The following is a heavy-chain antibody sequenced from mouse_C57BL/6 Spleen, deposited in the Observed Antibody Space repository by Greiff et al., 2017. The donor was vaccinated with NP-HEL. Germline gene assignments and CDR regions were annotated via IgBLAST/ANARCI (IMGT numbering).Heavy chain of an antibody. V-gene: IGHV1-64*01. J-gene: IGHJ2*01. Sequence: QVQLQQPGAELVKPGASVKLSCKASGYTFTSYWMHWVKQRPGQGLEWIGMIHPNSGSTNYNEKFKSKATLTVDKSSSTAYMQLSSLTSEDSAVYYCARSNYSNYLYYFDYWGQGTTLTVSP. CDR1: GYTFTSYW. D-gene: IGHD2-5*01. CDR2: IHPNSGST. CDR3: ARSNYSNYLYYFDY.